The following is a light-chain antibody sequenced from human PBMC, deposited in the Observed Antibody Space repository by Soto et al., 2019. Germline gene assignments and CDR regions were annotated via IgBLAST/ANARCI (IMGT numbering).Light chain of an antibody. Sequence: QSALTQPPSASGSPGQSVTISCTGTSSDVGGSDFVSWFQQHPGKAPKLMIYDVNKRPSGVPDRFSGSKSGNTASLTVSGLQADDEADYYCSSYAGSRNPYVFGTGTKLTV. V-gene: IGLV2-8*01. J-gene: IGLJ1*01. CDR3: SSYAGSRNPYV. CDR2: DVN. CDR1: SSDVGGSDF.